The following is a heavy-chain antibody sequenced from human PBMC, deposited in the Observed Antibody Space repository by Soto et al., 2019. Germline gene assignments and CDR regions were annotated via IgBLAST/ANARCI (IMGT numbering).Heavy chain of an antibody. CDR1: GFTFSNAW. D-gene: IGHD3-22*01. J-gene: IGHJ4*02. CDR3: TTDPLKGDYYDSSGYYYFDY. CDR2: IKSKTDGWTT. V-gene: IGHV3-15*01. Sequence: GGSLRLSCAASGFTFSNAWMSWVRQAPGKGLEWVGRIKSKTDGWTTDYAAPVKGRFTISRDDSKNTLYLQMNSLKTEDTAVYYCTTDPLKGDYYDSSGYYYFDYWGQGTLVTVSS.